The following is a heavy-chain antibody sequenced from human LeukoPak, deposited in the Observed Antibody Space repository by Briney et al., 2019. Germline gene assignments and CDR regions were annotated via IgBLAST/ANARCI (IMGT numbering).Heavy chain of an antibody. D-gene: IGHD3-22*01. Sequence: SETLSLTCTVSGGSISSGDYYWSWIRQPPGKGLEWIGYIYYSGSTYYNPSLKSRVTISVDTSKNQFSPKLSSVTAADTAVYYCAREDYYDSSGYYYSRDAFDIWGQGTMVTVSS. V-gene: IGHV4-30-4*01. J-gene: IGHJ3*02. CDR2: IYYSGST. CDR3: AREDYYDSSGYYYSRDAFDI. CDR1: GGSISSGDYY.